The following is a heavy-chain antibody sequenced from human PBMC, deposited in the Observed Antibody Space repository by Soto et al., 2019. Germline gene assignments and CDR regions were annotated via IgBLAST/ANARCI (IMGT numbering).Heavy chain of an antibody. D-gene: IGHD6-19*01. CDR3: AKDRSENFWVYYYAMDV. V-gene: IGHV3-23*01. CDR2: ISGSSSGT. J-gene: IGHJ6*02. Sequence: GGSLRLSCEASGFNFGAYAMSWVRQAPGKGLEWVSGISGSSSGTYYTDSVKGRFTISRDNSKNTVYLQMNSLRGEDTAVYYCAKDRSENFWVYYYAMDVWGQGTSVTVSS. CDR1: GFNFGAYA.